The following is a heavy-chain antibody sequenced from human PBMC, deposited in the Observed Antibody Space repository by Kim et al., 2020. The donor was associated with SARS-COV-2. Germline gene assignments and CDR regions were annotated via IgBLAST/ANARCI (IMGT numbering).Heavy chain of an antibody. J-gene: IGHJ6*02. CDR1: GFTVSSNY. D-gene: IGHD5-18*01. CDR2: IYSGGST. Sequence: GGSLRLSCAASGFTVSSNYMSWVRQAPGKGLEWVSVIYSGGSTYYADSVKGRFTISRHNSKNTLYLQMNSLRAEDTAVYYCAREQFSGYSSPRSGMDVWGQGTTVTVSS. CDR3: AREQFSGYSSPRSGMDV. V-gene: IGHV3-53*04.